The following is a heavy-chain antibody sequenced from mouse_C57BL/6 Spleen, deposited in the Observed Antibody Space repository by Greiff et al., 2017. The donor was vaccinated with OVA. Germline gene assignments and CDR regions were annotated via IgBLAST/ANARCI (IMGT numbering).Heavy chain of an antibody. Sequence: VQLQESGAELVRPGASVTLSCKASGYTFTDYEMHWVQQPPVHGLAWIGAIDPEAGGTAYNQKFKGKAILTADKSTSTAYMELRSLTSEDAAVYYSSTTVVGAMDYWGQGTSVTVSS. D-gene: IGHD1-1*01. V-gene: IGHV1-15*01. J-gene: IGHJ4*01. CDR1: GYTFTDYE. CDR2: IDPEAGGT. CDR3: STTVVGAMDY.